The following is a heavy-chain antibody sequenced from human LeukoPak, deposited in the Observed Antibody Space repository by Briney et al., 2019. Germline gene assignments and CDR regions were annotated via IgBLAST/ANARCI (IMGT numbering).Heavy chain of an antibody. CDR3: AREQHYDSSGYDAFDI. D-gene: IGHD3-22*01. V-gene: IGHV1-2*02. CDR2: INPNSGGT. CDR1: GYTFTGYY. J-gene: IGHJ3*02. Sequence: ASVKVSCKASGYTFTGYYMHWVRQAPGQGLEWMGWINPNSGGTNYAQKLQGRVTMTTDTSTSTAYMELRSLRSDDTAVYYCAREQHYDSSGYDAFDIWGQGTMVTVSS.